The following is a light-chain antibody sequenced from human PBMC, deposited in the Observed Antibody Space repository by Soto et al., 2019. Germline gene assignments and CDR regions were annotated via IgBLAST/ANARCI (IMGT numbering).Light chain of an antibody. J-gene: IGLJ3*02. V-gene: IGLV2-14*01. CDR2: DVS. CDR1: SSDIGGYNY. CDR3: SSYAISSTL. Sequence: QSALTQPASVSGSPEQSITISCTGTSSDIGGYNYVSWYQQHPGNAPKLMIYDVSNRPSGVSNRFSGSKSGNTASLTISGLQAEDEADYYCSSYAISSTLFGGGTKLTVL.